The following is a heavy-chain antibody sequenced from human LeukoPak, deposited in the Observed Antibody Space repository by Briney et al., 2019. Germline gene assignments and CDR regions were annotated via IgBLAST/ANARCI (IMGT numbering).Heavy chain of an antibody. D-gene: IGHD3-16*01. Sequence: GGSLRLSCAASGSTFSSYNMNWVRQAPGKGLEWVSTISGGGDATYYADSVKGRFTISGDDSKDTLSLQMNSLRVEDTAVYYCARDLAWGAFDYWGQGTLVTVSS. V-gene: IGHV3-23*01. CDR2: ISGGGDAT. CDR3: ARDLAWGAFDY. CDR1: GSTFSSYN. J-gene: IGHJ4*02.